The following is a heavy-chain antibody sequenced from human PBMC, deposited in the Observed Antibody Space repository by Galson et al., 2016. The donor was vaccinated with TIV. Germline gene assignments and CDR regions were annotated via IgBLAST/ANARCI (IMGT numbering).Heavy chain of an antibody. J-gene: IGHJ4*02. CDR3: TRDGRGNWKYVDYFDY. Sequence: SLRLSCAASGFTFCSYTFHWVRQTPGKGLEWVAIISHDGNNKDVADSVQGRFTISRDSSKNTVYLQMNNLRPEDTALYFCTRDGRGNWKYVDYFDYWGQGTLVTVSS. D-gene: IGHD1-7*01. CDR1: GFTFCSYT. CDR2: ISHDGNNK. V-gene: IGHV3-30-3*01.